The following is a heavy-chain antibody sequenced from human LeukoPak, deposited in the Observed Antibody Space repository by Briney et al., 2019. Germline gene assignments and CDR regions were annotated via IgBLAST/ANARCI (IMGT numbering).Heavy chain of an antibody. CDR3: GRDAHACYFSYYYMDV. CDR1: GGAITSHY. V-gene: IGHV4-59*11. CDR2: ISNSGST. J-gene: IGHJ6*03. Sequence: SETLSLTCTVSGGAITSHYWTWIRQSPVKGLEWIGDISNSGSTSYNPSLKSRVTVSIDTSKNQFSLKLSSVTAADTAVYYCGRDAHACYFSYYYMDVWGKGTTVTVSS.